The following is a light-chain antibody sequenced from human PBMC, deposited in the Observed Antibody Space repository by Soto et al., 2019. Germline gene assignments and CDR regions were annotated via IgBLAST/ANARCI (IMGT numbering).Light chain of an antibody. J-gene: IGKJ4*01. Sequence: DIVMTQSPDSLAVSLGERATINCKSSQSVLYSSNNKNYLAWYQQKPGQPPKLLIYWASTRASGVPDRFSGSGSGTDFTLTISSLQAADVAVYYCQQYYSTPLTFGGGTKVEIK. CDR2: WAS. V-gene: IGKV4-1*01. CDR1: QSVLYSSNNKNY. CDR3: QQYYSTPLT.